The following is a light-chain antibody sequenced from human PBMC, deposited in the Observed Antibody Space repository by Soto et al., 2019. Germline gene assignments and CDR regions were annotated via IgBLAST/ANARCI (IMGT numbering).Light chain of an antibody. J-gene: IGLJ2*01. V-gene: IGLV4-69*01. Sequence: QLVLTQSPSASASLGASVKLTCTLSSGHSSYAIAWHQQQPEKGPRYLMKLNSDGSHSKGDGIPDRFSGSSSGAERYLTISRPPSEDQADYYCQTWGTGIRIFGGGTQLPVL. CDR3: QTWGTGIRI. CDR1: SGHSSYA. CDR2: LNSDGSH.